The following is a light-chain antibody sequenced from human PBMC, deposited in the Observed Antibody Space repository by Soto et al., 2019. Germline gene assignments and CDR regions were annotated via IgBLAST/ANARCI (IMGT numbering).Light chain of an antibody. J-gene: IGKJ4*01. Sequence: DIQMTQSPSTLSASVGDSVTITCRASQSISSWLAWYQQKPGKAPKLLIHEASRLESGVPSRFSGSESGTEFTLTISGLHAEDFATYYCQQYTNFPLTFGGGTKVEIK. CDR1: QSISSW. V-gene: IGKV1-5*01. CDR3: QQYTNFPLT. CDR2: EAS.